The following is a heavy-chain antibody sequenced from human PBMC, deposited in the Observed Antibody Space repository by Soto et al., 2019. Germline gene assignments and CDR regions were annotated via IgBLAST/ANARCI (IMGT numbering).Heavy chain of an antibody. V-gene: IGHV3-30*18. Sequence: PGGSLRLSCAASGFTFSSYGMHWVRQAPGKGLEWVAVISYDGSNKYYADSVKGRFTISRDNSKNTLYLQMNSLRAEDTAVYYCAKWYSSSTTSLFYYYNGMDVWGQGTTVTV. CDR2: ISYDGSNK. D-gene: IGHD6-13*01. CDR3: AKWYSSSTTSLFYYYNGMDV. CDR1: GFTFSSYG. J-gene: IGHJ6*02.